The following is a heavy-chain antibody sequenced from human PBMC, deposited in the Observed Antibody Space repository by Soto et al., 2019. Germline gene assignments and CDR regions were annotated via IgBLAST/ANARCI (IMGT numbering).Heavy chain of an antibody. V-gene: IGHV4-59*01. Sequence: PSETLSLTCSVSGGSISGYYWSWIRQTPEKGLEWIGYIYYSGSTNYNPSLKSRVTMLIDMSKNQFSLKLSSVTAADTAVYYCARHSGYSYGYPNWFDPWGQGTLVTVSS. J-gene: IGHJ5*02. CDR3: ARHSGYSYGYPNWFDP. CDR2: IYYSGST. D-gene: IGHD5-18*01. CDR1: GGSISGYY.